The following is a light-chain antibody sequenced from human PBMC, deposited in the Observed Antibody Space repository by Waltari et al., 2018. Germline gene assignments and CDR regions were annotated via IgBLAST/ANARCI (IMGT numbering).Light chain of an antibody. Sequence: QSALTQPATVSGSPGQSITISCTGTSSDVGSSNLVSWYQQHPGKAPKFMIYDVSKRPSGVSNRFSGSKSGNTASLTISGLQAEDEADYYCCSYAGTSTVIFGGGTKLTVL. CDR1: SSDVGSSNL. J-gene: IGLJ2*01. CDR3: CSYAGTSTVI. CDR2: DVS. V-gene: IGLV2-23*02.